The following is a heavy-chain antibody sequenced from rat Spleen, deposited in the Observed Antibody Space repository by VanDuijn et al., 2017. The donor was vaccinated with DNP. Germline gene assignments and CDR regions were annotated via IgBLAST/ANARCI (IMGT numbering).Heavy chain of an antibody. CDR1: GFSLTSNS. D-gene: IGHD1-3*01. Sequence: QVQLKESGPGLVQPSQTLSLTCTVAGFSLTSNSVHWVRQPPGKGLEWMGIIWTTGGTRYNSVFKSRLSISKDTSKSQVFLKMNSLQTEDTAIYFCTRDLRVATGHPYGLDPWGQGISVTVSS. CDR2: IWTTGGT. CDR3: TRDLRVATGHPYGLDP. J-gene: IGHJ4*01. V-gene: IGHV2-41*01.